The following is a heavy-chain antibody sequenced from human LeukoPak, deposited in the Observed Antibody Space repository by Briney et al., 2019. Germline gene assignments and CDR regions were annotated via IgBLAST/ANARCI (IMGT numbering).Heavy chain of an antibody. D-gene: IGHD2-2*01. CDR2: INPNDGGT. CDR3: ARANFLYCSSSTCLFDY. J-gene: IGHJ4*02. CDR1: GYTFTDYY. V-gene: IGHV1-2*02. Sequence: ASVKVSFKASGYTFTDYYMHWVRQAPGQGFEWMGWINPNDGGTNYAQKFQGRVTMTRDTSISTAHMEVSRLRSDDTAVYYCARANFLYCSSSTCLFDYWGQGTLVTVSS.